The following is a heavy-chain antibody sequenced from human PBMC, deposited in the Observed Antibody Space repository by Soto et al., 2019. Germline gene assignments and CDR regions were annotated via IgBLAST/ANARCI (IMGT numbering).Heavy chain of an antibody. V-gene: IGHV4-34*01. CDR1: GGSFSGYY. CDR2: INHSGST. CDR3: ARARGGFGALYYYYYGMDV. D-gene: IGHD3-16*01. J-gene: IGHJ6*02. Sequence: SETLPLTCAVYGGSFSGYYWSWIRQPPGKGLEWIGEINHSGSTNYNPSLKSRVTISVDTSKNQFSLKLSSVTAADTAVYYCARARGGFGALYYYYYGMDVWGQGTTVTVSS.